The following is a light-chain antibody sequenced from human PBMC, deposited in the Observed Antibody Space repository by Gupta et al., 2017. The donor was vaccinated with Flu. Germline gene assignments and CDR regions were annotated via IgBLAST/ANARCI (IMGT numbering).Light chain of an antibody. CDR3: QQYHSTPYS. CDR2: WAS. Sequence: DIVMTQSPDSLAVSLGERATINCKSSQSVLYSSNNKNYLAWYQQKPRQPPKLLIYWASTRESGVPDRFSGSGSGTDFTLTISSLQAEDVAVYYCQQYHSTPYSFGQWTKLEIK. V-gene: IGKV4-1*01. CDR1: QSVLYSSNNKNY. J-gene: IGKJ2*03.